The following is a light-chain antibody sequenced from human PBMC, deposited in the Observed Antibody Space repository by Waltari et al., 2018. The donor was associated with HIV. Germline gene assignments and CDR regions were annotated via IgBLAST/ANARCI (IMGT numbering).Light chain of an antibody. Sequence: DIVMTQSPLSLSVAPGEPVSISCRSSQSLLRNNGYNYLDWYIQKPGQSPQVLIYLGSHRATGVPDRFSGSGSGTDFTLKINRVEAEDVGVYFCMQSLQTPRTFGQGTKVEMK. J-gene: IGKJ1*01. CDR2: LGS. V-gene: IGKV2-28*01. CDR1: QSLLRNNGYNY. CDR3: MQSLQTPRT.